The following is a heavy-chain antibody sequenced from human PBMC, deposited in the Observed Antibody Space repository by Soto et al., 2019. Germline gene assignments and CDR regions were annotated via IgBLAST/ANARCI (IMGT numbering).Heavy chain of an antibody. J-gene: IGHJ4*02. D-gene: IGHD4-17*01. V-gene: IGHV1-69*01. CDR1: GGTFSKYP. CDR3: ARGGDYGDY. Sequence: QVQLVQSGAEVKKPGSSVKVSCKASGGTFSKYPISWVRQAPGQGLEWMGGIIPIFAISRYAQKFQGRITITADESTRTAYMELSSLRSYDTAVYYCARGGDYGDYWGQGTLVTVSS. CDR2: IIPIFAIS.